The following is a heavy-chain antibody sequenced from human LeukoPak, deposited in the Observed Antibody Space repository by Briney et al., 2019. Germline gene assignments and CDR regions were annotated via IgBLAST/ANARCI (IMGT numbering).Heavy chain of an antibody. D-gene: IGHD3-3*01. CDR3: ARGMRRNYDFWSGSRYNWFDP. CDR2: IYHSGST. V-gene: IGHV4-4*02. CDR1: GGSISSSNW. Sequence: SETLSLTCAVSGGSISSSNWWSWVRQPPGKGLEWIGEIYHSGSTNYNPSLKSRVTISVDTSKNQFSLKLSSVTAADTAVYYCARGMRRNYDFWSGSRYNWFDPWGQGTLVTVSS. J-gene: IGHJ5*02.